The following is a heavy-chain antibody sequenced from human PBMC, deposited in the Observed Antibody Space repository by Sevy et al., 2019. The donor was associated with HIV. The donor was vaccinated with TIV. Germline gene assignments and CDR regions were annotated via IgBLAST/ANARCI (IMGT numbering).Heavy chain of an antibody. CDR1: GFTFSNAW. V-gene: IGHV3-15*01. J-gene: IGHJ3*02. CDR3: FGSGSRDAFDI. D-gene: IGHD3-10*01. Sequence: GGSLRLSCAASGFTFSNAWMSWVRQTPGKGLEWVGRIKSKTDGGTTDYAAPVKGRFTISREDSKNTLYLKMNSLKTEDTAVYYCFGSGSRDAFDIWGQGTMVTVSS. CDR2: IKSKTDGGTT.